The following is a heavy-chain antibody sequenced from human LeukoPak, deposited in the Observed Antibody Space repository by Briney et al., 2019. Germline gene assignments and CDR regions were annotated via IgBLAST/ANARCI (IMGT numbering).Heavy chain of an antibody. D-gene: IGHD4-17*01. CDR1: GFALSTYG. CDR2: ISYDGSNK. CDR3: GKRVTTGPHSIHY. J-gene: IGHJ4*02. V-gene: IGHV3-30*18. Sequence: PGTSLRLSCAASGFALSTYGMHWVRQAPGKGLEWVAHISYDGSNKDYADSVKGRFTISKDNSKNTLYLQMDSLRAEDTAIYYCGKRVTTGPHSIHYWGQGALVTVSS.